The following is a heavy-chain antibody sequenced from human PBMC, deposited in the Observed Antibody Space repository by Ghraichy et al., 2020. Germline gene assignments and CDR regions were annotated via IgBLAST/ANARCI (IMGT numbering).Heavy chain of an antibody. J-gene: IGHJ6*02. CDR3: ARAWGVVSFYYYYGLDV. CDR2: ISSGSKNI. D-gene: IGHD2-21*01. V-gene: IGHV3-48*04. Sequence: GVLRLSCAASGFSFSSYDMDWVRQAPRKGLEWVAHISSGSKNIFYSDSVKGRFTISRDNAKNSLYLQMNSLRAEDAAVYFCARAWGVVSFYYYYGLDVWGQGTTVTVSS. CDR1: GFSFSSYD.